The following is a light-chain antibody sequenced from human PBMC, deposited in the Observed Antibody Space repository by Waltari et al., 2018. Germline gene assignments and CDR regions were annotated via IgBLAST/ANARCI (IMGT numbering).Light chain of an antibody. CDR3: QQRSNWPPVVT. Sequence: EIVFTQSPATLSLSPGERATLSCRASQSVSSSLAWYQHKPGQSPRLLIYDASNRATGIPARFSGSGSGTDFTLTISSLEPEDFVVYYCQQRSNWPPVVTFGQGTRLEIK. J-gene: IGKJ5*01. CDR1: QSVSSS. V-gene: IGKV3-11*01. CDR2: DAS.